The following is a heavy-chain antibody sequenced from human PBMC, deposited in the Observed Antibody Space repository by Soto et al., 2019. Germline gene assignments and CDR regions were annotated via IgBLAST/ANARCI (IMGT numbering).Heavy chain of an antibody. J-gene: IGHJ6*02. Sequence: GGSLRLSCAASGFTFSSYWMQWVRQAPGQGLVWVSRIQRDGSITHYADTVKGRFTISRDNAKNTLFLQMNSLRAEDTAVYYCTRDYSYLAMDVWGQGATVTVSS. CDR3: TRDYSYLAMDV. CDR1: GFTFSSYW. V-gene: IGHV3-74*01. CDR2: IQRDGSIT.